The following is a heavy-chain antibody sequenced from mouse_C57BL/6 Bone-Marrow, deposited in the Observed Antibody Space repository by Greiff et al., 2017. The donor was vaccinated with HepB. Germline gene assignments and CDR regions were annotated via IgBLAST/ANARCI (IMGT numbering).Heavy chain of an antibody. D-gene: IGHD1-1*01. Sequence: EVQLVESGGGLVQPKGSLKLSCAASGFSFNTYARNWVRQAPGKGLEWVARIRSKSNNYATYYADSVKDRFTISRDDSESMLYLQMNNLKTEDTAMYYCVVGFITTVVAPRYFDVWGTGTTVTVSS. CDR1: GFSFNTYA. V-gene: IGHV10-1*01. CDR3: VVGFITTVVAPRYFDV. CDR2: IRSKSNNYAT. J-gene: IGHJ1*03.